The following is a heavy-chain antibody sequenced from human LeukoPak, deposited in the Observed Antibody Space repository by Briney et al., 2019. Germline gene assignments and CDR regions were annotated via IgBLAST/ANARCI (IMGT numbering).Heavy chain of an antibody. CDR3: AKQTTTSCYTGSDY. CDR2: ICSSDNSR. V-gene: IGHV3-23*01. Sequence: GGSLRLSCVASGFTFSSYAMSWVRQAPGKGLECVSGICSSDNSRYYADSVKGRFTISRDNSKNTLYLQMNSLRADDTAVYYCAKQTTTSCYTGSDYWGQGTLVTVSS. D-gene: IGHD2-2*02. J-gene: IGHJ4*02. CDR1: GFTFSSYA.